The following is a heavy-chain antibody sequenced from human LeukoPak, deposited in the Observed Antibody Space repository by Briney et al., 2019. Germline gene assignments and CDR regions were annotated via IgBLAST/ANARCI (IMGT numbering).Heavy chain of an antibody. CDR2: IDPSGSYI. D-gene: IGHD2/OR15-2a*01. CDR1: GYSFTSYW. J-gene: IGHJ5*01. CDR3: ARQYPFDS. V-gene: IGHV5-10-1*01. Sequence: GESLKISCKASGYSFTSYWINWVRQMPGKGLEWMGRIDPSGSYINYSPSFQGLVTIPADKSISTAYLQWSSLKASDTAIYYCARQYPFDSWGQGTLVTVSP.